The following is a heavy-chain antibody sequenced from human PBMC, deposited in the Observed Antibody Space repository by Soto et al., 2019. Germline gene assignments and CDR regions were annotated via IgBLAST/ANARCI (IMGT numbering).Heavy chain of an antibody. V-gene: IGHV1-69*01. CDR3: ARGGRGYSSAPRYYFDY. J-gene: IGHJ4*02. CDR2: ISPIFATV. Sequence: QVQLVQSGSEVKKPGSSVKVSCKASGGSFSSNPISWVRQAPGQGLEWMAGISPIFATVHYAQKLQGRVTITADQSTSTAYMELTSHRSEDPAVYFCARGGRGYSSAPRYYFDYWGQGTLVTVSS. CDR1: GGSFSSNP. D-gene: IGHD5-18*01.